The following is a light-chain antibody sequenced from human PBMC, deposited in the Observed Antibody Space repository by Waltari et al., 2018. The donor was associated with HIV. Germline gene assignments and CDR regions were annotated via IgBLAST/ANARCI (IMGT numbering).Light chain of an antibody. CDR2: DAM. V-gene: IGLV2-11*01. J-gene: IGLJ1*01. CDR1: SSDVGSYNY. Sequence: QSALSQPRSVSGSPGQSITISCTGTSSDVGSYNYVSWYQHHPGKAPKLMIYDAMKRPSGVPDRFAVSKSGNTASLTISGLQVEDEADYYCCSSAGRYTFVFGTGTKVTVL. CDR3: CSSAGRYTFV.